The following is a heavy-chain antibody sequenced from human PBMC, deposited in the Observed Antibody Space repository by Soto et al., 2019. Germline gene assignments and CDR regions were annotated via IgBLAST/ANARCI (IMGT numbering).Heavy chain of an antibody. CDR2: VSAYNRNT. Sequence: VKVSCKASGYTFSNYGITWVRQAPGQGLEWMGWVSAYNRNTKYAQKFEDRVTITTDTSTSTAYMELSSLRSDDTAVYYCARVSGWYVLDYWGQGTLVTVSS. CDR1: GYTFSNYG. D-gene: IGHD6-19*01. J-gene: IGHJ4*02. V-gene: IGHV1-18*04. CDR3: ARVSGWYVLDY.